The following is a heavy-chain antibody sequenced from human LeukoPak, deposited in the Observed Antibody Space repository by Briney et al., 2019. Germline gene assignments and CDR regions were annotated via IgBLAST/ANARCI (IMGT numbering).Heavy chain of an antibody. CDR1: GFTFSSYS. V-gene: IGHV3-21*01. D-gene: IGHD3-10*01. CDR2: ISSSSSYI. J-gene: IGHJ6*02. Sequence: GGSLRLSCAASGFTFSSYSMNWVRQAPGKGLEWVSSISSSSSYIYYADSVKGRFTISRDNAKNSLYLQMNSLRAEDTAVYYCARDHVFRGVIIYYGMDVWGQGTTVTVSS. CDR3: ARDHVFRGVIIYYGMDV.